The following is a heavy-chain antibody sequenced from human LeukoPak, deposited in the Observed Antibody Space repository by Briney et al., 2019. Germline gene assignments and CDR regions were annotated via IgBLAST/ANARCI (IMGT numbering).Heavy chain of an antibody. CDR1: GFTFSSYA. Sequence: PGRSLRLSCAASGFTFSSYAMHWVRQAPGKGLEWVAVISYDGSNKYYADSVKGRFTISRDNSKNTLYLQMNSLRAEDTAVYYCARGREQLVQEHAFDIWGQGTMVTVSS. CDR2: ISYDGSNK. J-gene: IGHJ3*02. D-gene: IGHD6-13*01. CDR3: ARGREQLVQEHAFDI. V-gene: IGHV3-30-3*01.